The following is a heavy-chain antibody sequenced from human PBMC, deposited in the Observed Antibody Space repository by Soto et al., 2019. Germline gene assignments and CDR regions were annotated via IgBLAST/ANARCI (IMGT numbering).Heavy chain of an antibody. CDR2: ISSSNSYT. Sequence: GSLRLSCAASGFTFSNYYMSWIRQATGKGLEWVSYISSSNSYTNYADSVKGRFTISRDNAKNSLYLQMNSLRAEDTAVYYCARHVHDAFDIWGQGTMVTVSS. V-gene: IGHV3-11*03. J-gene: IGHJ3*02. D-gene: IGHD3-10*02. CDR3: ARHVHDAFDI. CDR1: GFTFSNYY.